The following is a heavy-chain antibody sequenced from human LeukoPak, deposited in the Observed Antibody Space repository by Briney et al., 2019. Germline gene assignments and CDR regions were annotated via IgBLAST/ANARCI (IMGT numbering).Heavy chain of an antibody. CDR1: GFTLSSSE. CDR3: ARDSVGTPVDY. Sequence: GGSLRLSCAASGFTLSSSEMNWVRQAPGKGLEWVSYISRSGSTIFYADSVKGRFTISRDNAKNSVSLQMNSLRAEDTAVYYCARDSVGTPVDYWGQGTLVTVSS. CDR2: ISRSGSTI. J-gene: IGHJ4*02. V-gene: IGHV3-48*03. D-gene: IGHD1-1*01.